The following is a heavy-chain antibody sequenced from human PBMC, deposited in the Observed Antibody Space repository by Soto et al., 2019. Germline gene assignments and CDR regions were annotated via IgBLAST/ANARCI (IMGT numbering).Heavy chain of an antibody. J-gene: IGHJ5*02. Sequence: PSETLSLTCTVSGGSISSGDYYWSWIRHPPGKGLEWIGYIYYSGSTYYNPSLKSRVTISVDTSKNQFSLKLSSVTAADTAVYYCARDTLSYYDFWSGRAGGWFDPWGQGTLVTVSS. CDR1: GGSISSGDYY. CDR2: IYYSGST. CDR3: ARDTLSYYDFWSGRAGGWFDP. D-gene: IGHD3-3*01. V-gene: IGHV4-30-4*01.